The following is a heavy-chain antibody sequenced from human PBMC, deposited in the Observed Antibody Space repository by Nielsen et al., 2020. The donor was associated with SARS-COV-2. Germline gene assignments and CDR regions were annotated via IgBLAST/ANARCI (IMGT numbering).Heavy chain of an antibody. CDR2: ISWNSDNI. Sequence: ALRLSCAASGFTFDDYVMHWVRQAPGKGLEWVSGISWNSDNIGYADSMKGRFTISRDSAKNSLYLQMNSLRAEDTALYYCVKDIRPCTYSSGWYVHWGQGTLVTVSS. J-gene: IGHJ5*02. CDR1: GFTFDDYV. CDR3: VKDIRPCTYSSGWYVH. V-gene: IGHV3-9*01. D-gene: IGHD6-19*01.